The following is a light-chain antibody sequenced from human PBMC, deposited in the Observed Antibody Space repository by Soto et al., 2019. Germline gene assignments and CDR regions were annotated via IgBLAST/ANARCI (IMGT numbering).Light chain of an antibody. CDR1: QSLLHSNGYNY. Sequence: DLVMTQSPLSLPVTPGEPASISCRASQSLLHSNGYNYLDWYLQKPGQSPQLLIYLGSARASGVPDRFSGSGSGTDFTLKISRVEAEDVGVYYCMQPLQTPWTFGQGTKVEFK. CDR2: LGS. J-gene: IGKJ1*01. V-gene: IGKV2-28*01. CDR3: MQPLQTPWT.